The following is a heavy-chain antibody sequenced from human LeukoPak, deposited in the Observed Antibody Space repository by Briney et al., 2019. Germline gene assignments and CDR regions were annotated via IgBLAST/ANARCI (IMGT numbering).Heavy chain of an antibody. J-gene: IGHJ3*02. CDR1: GGSISSYY. D-gene: IGHD2-15*01. CDR2: IYYSGST. V-gene: IGHV4-59*12. CDR3: AREGYCSGGSCYADAFDI. Sequence: SETLSLTCTVSGGSISSYYWSWIRQPPGKGLEWIGYIYYSGSTYYNPSLKSRVTISVDTSKNQSSLKLSSVTAADTAVYYCAREGYCSGGSCYADAFDIWGQGTMVTVSS.